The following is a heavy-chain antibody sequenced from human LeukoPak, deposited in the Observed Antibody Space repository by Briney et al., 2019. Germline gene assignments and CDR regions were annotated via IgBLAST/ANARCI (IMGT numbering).Heavy chain of an antibody. D-gene: IGHD5-12*01. J-gene: IGHJ6*03. CDR2: INPKSGGT. V-gene: IGHV1-2*02. CDR1: GYSFTAYH. Sequence: GASVKVSCKASGYSFTAYHVHWVRQAPGQGLEWMGWINPKSGGTNFAQNFQGRVSLTRDTSINTAYMELSRLRSDDTAVYYCARGYRMYYMDVWGKGTTVSVSS. CDR3: ARGYRMYYMDV.